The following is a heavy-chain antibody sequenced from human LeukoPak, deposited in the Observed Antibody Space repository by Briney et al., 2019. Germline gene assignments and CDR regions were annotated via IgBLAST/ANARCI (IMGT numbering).Heavy chain of an antibody. Sequence: SETLSLTCTVSGGSISSSSYYWGWIRQPPGKGLEGIGRIYYSGSTYYNPSLKSRVTISVDTSKNQFSLKLSSVTAADTAVYYCARETYSRSSGGVCWFDPWGQGTLVTVSS. CDR1: GGSISSSSYY. CDR3: ARETYSRSSGGVCWFDP. D-gene: IGHD6-6*01. V-gene: IGHV4-39*07. J-gene: IGHJ5*02. CDR2: IYYSGST.